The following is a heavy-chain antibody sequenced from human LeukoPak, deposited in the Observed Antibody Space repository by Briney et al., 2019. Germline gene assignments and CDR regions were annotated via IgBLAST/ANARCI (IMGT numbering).Heavy chain of an antibody. CDR3: TRDSGSYFH. CDR2: IRSKANSYAT. Sequence: GGSLRLSCAASGFTFSGSAMHWVRQASGKGLEWVGRIRSKANSYATAYAASVKGRFTIPRDDSKNTAYLQMNSLKTEDTAVYYCTRDSGSYFHWGQGTLVTVSS. J-gene: IGHJ4*02. D-gene: IGHD1-26*01. V-gene: IGHV3-73*01. CDR1: GFTFSGSA.